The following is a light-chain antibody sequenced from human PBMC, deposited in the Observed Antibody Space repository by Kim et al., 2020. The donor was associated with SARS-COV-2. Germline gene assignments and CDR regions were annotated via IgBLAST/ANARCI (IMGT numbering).Light chain of an antibody. CDR1: SGYSNYK. J-gene: IGLJ2*01. V-gene: IGLV9-49*01. Sequence: ELTQPPSAPASLGASVTLTCTLSSGYSNYKVDWYQQRPGKGPRFVMRVGTGGIVGSKGDGIPDRFSVLGSGLNRYLTIKNIQEEDESDYHCGADHGSGGNCYVVFGGGTQLTVL. CDR3: GADHGSGGNCYVV. CDR2: VGTGGIVG.